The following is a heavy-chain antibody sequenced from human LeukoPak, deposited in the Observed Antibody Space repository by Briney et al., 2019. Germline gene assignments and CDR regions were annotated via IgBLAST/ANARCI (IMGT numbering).Heavy chain of an antibody. D-gene: IGHD6-13*01. CDR3: ARWYSRQSFDP. Sequence: ASVKASSKASGYTFTSYDINWVRQATGQGLEWMGWMNPNSGNTGYAQKFQGRVTITRNTSISTAYMELSSLRSEDTAVYYCARWYSRQSFDPWGQGTLVTVSS. CDR2: MNPNSGNT. CDR1: GYTFTSYD. V-gene: IGHV1-8*03. J-gene: IGHJ5*02.